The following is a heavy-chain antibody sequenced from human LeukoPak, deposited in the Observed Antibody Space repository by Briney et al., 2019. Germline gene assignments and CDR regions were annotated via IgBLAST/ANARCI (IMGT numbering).Heavy chain of an antibody. Sequence: GGSLRLSCAASGFTFSTYAMSWVRQVPGKGLEWVSGISNSGDNTYYADSVKGRFTISRDNSRNTLSLQMNSLRAEDTAVYYCARDIAAAGPEFDYWGQGTLVTVSS. D-gene: IGHD6-13*01. V-gene: IGHV3-23*01. CDR1: GFTFSTYA. CDR3: ARDIAAAGPEFDY. J-gene: IGHJ4*02. CDR2: ISNSGDNT.